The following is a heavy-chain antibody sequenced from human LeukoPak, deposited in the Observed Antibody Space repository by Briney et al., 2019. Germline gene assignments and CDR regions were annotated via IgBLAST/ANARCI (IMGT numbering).Heavy chain of an antibody. V-gene: IGHV4-59*01. J-gene: IGHJ6*02. CDR1: GGSTSGYY. D-gene: IGHD3-22*01. CDR3: ASLKGTYYYDSSGYYPTDYYYGMDV. CDR2: IYYSGST. Sequence: PSETLSLTCTVSGGSTSGYYWSWIRQPPGKGLEWIGYIYYSGSTNYNPSLKSRVTISVDTSKNQFSLKLSSVTAADTAVYYCASLKGTYYYDSSGYYPTDYYYGMDVWGQGTTVTVSS.